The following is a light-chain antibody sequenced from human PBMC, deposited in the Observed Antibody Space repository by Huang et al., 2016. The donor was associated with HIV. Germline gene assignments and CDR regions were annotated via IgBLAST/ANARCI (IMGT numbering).Light chain of an antibody. J-gene: IGKJ3*01. CDR1: QGINNF. CDR2: AAS. V-gene: IGKV1-27*01. Sequence: DIQMPQSPSSLSASVGDRVTITCRASQGINNFLAWYRQKPGKVPKLLIYAASTLQSGVTSRFSGSGSGTDFTLTISSLQPDDVATYYCQNYNSVPFTFGPGTKVDIK. CDR3: QNYNSVPFT.